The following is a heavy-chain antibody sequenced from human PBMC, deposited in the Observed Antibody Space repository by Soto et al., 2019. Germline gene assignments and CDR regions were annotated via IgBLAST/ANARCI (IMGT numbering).Heavy chain of an antibody. CDR1: GFTFSSYG. D-gene: IGHD1-26*01. CDR3: ARDRMWEQLPPDAFDI. Sequence: QVQLVESGGGVVQPGRSLRLSCAASGFTFSSYGMHWFRQAPGKGLEWVAVIWYDGSKFYADSVQGRFTISRDNSKNTLYLQMSSLRADDTAVYYCARDRMWEQLPPDAFDIWGQGTMVTVSS. V-gene: IGHV3-33*01. J-gene: IGHJ3*02. CDR2: IWYDGSK.